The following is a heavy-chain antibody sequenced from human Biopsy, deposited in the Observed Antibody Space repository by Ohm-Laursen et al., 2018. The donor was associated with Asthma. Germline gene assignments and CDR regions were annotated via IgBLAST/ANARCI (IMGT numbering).Heavy chain of an antibody. CDR1: GGSVSSGSYY. CDR2: IYYSGST. V-gene: IGHV4-61*01. D-gene: IGHD3-10*01. J-gene: IGHJ4*02. Sequence: PSQTLSLTCTVSGGSVSSGSYYWSWIRQPPGKGLEWIGYIYYSGSTNYNPSLKSRVTISVDTSKNQFSLKLSSVTAADPAVYYCARERAGYYGSGSYLGYWGQGTLVTVSS. CDR3: ARERAGYYGSGSYLGY.